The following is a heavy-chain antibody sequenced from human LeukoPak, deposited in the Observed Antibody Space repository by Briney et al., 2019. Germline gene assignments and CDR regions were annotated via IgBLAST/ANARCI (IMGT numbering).Heavy chain of an antibody. V-gene: IGHV1-18*01. CDR2: ISADNGDT. Sequence: ASLKVSCKASGYTFTKYGITWVRQAPGQGLEWMGWISADNGDTNYAQKLQGRVTMTTDTSTSTADMELRSLRSDDTAVYYCARDWKDVRGVKGWFDPWGQGTLVTVSS. CDR3: ARDWKDVRGVKGWFDP. J-gene: IGHJ5*02. CDR1: GYTFTKYG. D-gene: IGHD3-10*01.